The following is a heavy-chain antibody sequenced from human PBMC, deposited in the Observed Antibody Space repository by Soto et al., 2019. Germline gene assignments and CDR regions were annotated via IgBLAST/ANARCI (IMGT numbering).Heavy chain of an antibody. J-gene: IGHJ5*02. V-gene: IGHV3-23*01. CDR2: ISGSGGST. Sequence: EVQLLESGGGLVQPGGSLRLSCAASGFTFSSYAMSWVRQAPGKGLEWVSAISGSGGSTYYADSVKGRFTISRDNSKNTLYLQMNSLRAEDTAVHYCAKKITMVRGVMSGGFDPWGQGTLVTVSS. D-gene: IGHD3-10*01. CDR3: AKKITMVRGVMSGGFDP. CDR1: GFTFSSYA.